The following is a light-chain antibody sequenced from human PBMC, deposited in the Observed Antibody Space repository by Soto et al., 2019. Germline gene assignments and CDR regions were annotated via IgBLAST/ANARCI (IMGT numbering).Light chain of an antibody. CDR2: DDN. V-gene: IGLV1-51*01. CDR3: GSWDSSLSAYV. J-gene: IGLJ1*01. CDR1: SSNIGGNS. Sequence: TQPPSVSAAPGQKVTISCSGSSSNIGGNSVSWYQQLPGTAPKLLIYDDNKRPSGIPDRFPGSKSGTSATLGITGFQTGDEADYYCGSWDSSLSAYVFGTGTRSPS.